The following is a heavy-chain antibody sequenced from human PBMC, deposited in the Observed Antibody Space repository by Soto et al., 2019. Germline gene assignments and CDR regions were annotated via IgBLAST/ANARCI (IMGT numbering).Heavy chain of an antibody. CDR1: WDSLSSNSAA. D-gene: IGHD6-13*01. CDR2: TYYRSKLYN. CDR3: ERGRAADRGDWFDP. Sequence: SQTLSLTYAIAWDSLSSNSAALNWIRPSPSRGLEWLGRTYYRSKLYNDYALSVKSRITVTPGTSKNQFYLQLKSVTPEDAALYYCERGRAADRGDWFDPWGQGTQVTVS. J-gene: IGHJ5*02. V-gene: IGHV6-1*01.